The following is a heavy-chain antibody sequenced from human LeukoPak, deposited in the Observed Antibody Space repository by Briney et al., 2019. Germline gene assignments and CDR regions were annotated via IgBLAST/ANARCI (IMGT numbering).Heavy chain of an antibody. Sequence: SVTLSLTCTVSGGSISSFYWSWIRQPPGKGLEWIGYIYYSGSTNYNPSLKSRVTISVDTSKIQFSLKLSSVTAADTAVYYCARGITSWYYFDYWGQGSLVTVSS. CDR2: IYYSGST. J-gene: IGHJ4*02. CDR1: GGSISSFY. V-gene: IGHV4-59*01. D-gene: IGHD1-14*01. CDR3: ARGITSWYYFDY.